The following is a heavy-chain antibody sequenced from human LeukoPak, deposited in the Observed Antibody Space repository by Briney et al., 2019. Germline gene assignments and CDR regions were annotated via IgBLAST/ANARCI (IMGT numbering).Heavy chain of an antibody. D-gene: IGHD1-26*01. CDR2: ISAYNGNT. V-gene: IGHV1-18*01. CDR1: GYTFTSYG. CDR3: ARRKGGSYYVSVFDY. Sequence: ASVKVSCKASGYTFTSYGISWVRQAPGQGLEWMGWISAYNGNTNYAQKLQGRVTMTTDTSTSTAYMELRSLRSDDTAVYYCARRKGGSYYVSVFDYWGQGTLVTVSS. J-gene: IGHJ4*02.